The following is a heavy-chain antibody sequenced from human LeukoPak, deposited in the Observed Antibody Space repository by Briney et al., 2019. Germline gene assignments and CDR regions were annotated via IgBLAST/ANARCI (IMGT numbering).Heavy chain of an antibody. D-gene: IGHD1-26*01. CDR2: ISSSSSYI. CDR1: GFTFSSYS. Sequence: PGGSLRLSCAASGFTFSSYSMNWVRQAPGKGLEWVSSISSSSSYIYYADSVKGRFTISRDNAKNSLYLQMNSLRAEDTAVYYCARAPPGSDDAFDIWGQGTMVTVSS. CDR3: ARAPPGSDDAFDI. V-gene: IGHV3-21*01. J-gene: IGHJ3*02.